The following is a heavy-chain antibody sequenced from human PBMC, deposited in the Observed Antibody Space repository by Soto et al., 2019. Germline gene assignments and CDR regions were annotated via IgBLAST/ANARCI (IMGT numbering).Heavy chain of an antibody. D-gene: IGHD2-15*01. V-gene: IGHV1-2*04. Sequence: QVQLVQSGAEVKKPGASVKVSCKASGYTFTGYYMHRVRQAPGQGLEWMGWINPNSGGTNYAQKFQGWVTMTRDTSISTAYMELSRLRSDDTAVYYCARDRCSGGSCYFDYWGQGTLVTVSS. CDR1: GYTFTGYY. CDR2: INPNSGGT. CDR3: ARDRCSGGSCYFDY. J-gene: IGHJ4*02.